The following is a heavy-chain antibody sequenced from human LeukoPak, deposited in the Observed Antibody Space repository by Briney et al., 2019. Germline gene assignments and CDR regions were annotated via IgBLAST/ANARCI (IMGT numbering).Heavy chain of an antibody. D-gene: IGHD3-10*01. CDR2: ISSSGSTI. Sequence: PGGSLRLSCAASGFTFSTYSMNWVRQAPGKGLEWVSYISSSGSTIYQADSVKGRFTISRDNAKNSLYLQMNSLRAEDTAVYYCARAYYYGSGSYRFPMDVWGKGTTVTISS. CDR1: GFTFSTYS. J-gene: IGHJ6*03. CDR3: ARAYYYGSGSYRFPMDV. V-gene: IGHV3-48*04.